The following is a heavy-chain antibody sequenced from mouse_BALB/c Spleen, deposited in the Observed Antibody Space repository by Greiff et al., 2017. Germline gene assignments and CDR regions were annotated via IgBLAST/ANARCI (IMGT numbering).Heavy chain of an antibody. CDR2: IDPENGNT. CDR3: ARIQSSSYAMDY. J-gene: IGHJ4*01. CDR1: GFNIKDYY. Sequence: VQLKESGAELVRPGALVKLSCKASGFNIKDYYMHWVKQRPEQGLEWIGWIDPENGNTIYDPKFQGKASITADTSSNTAYLQLSSLTSEDTAVYYCARIQSSSYAMDYWGQGTSVTVSS. V-gene: IGHV14-1*02.